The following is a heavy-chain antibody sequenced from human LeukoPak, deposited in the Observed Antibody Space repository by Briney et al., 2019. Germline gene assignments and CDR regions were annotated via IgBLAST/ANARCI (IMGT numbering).Heavy chain of an antibody. CDR1: GFTFSSYA. J-gene: IGHJ4*02. V-gene: IGHV3-23*01. CDR3: AKPRIQLWTETYYFDY. CDR2: ISGSGGST. Sequence: GGSLRLSCAASGFTFSSYAMSWVRQAPGKGLEWVSAISGSGGSTYYADSVKGRFTISRDNSKNTLYLQMNSLRAEDTAVYYCAKPRIQLWTETYYFDYWGQGTLVTVSS. D-gene: IGHD5-18*01.